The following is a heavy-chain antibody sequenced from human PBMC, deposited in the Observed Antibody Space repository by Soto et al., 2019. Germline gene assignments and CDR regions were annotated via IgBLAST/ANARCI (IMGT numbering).Heavy chain of an antibody. D-gene: IGHD1-26*01. CDR1: GYTFTGYY. Sequence: ASVKVSCKASGYTFTGYYMHWVRQAPGQGLEWMGWINPNSGGTNYAQNFQGWVTMTRDTSISTAYMELSRLRSDDTAVYYCARVHGNIVGEEWFDPWGQGTLVTVSS. CDR3: ARVHGNIVGEEWFDP. CDR2: INPNSGGT. V-gene: IGHV1-2*04. J-gene: IGHJ5*02.